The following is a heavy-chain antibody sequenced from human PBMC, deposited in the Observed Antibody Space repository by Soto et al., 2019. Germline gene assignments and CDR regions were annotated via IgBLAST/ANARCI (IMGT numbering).Heavy chain of an antibody. J-gene: IGHJ3*02. CDR2: IYSGGST. CDR1: GFTVSSNY. CDR3: ARFAVAGALDI. D-gene: IGHD6-19*01. Sequence: GGSLRLSCAASGFTVSSNYMSWVRQAPGKGLEWVSVIYSGGSTYYADSVKGRFTISRDNSKNTLYLQMNSLRAGDTAVYYCARFAVAGALDIWGHGTMVTVSS. V-gene: IGHV3-66*01.